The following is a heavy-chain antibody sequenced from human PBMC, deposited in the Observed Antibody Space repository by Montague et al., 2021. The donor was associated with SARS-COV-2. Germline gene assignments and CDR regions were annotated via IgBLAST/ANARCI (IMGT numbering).Heavy chain of an antibody. CDR3: ATASGSGSRAFHY. J-gene: IGHJ4*02. V-gene: IGHV4-31*03. D-gene: IGHD3-10*01. Sequence: TLSLTCTVSGASISTGAYYWSWIRQHPEKGLEWIGYIYNSGTIYYNPSLKSRVTISLDTSNNHSSLKLTSVTAADTAVYYCATASGSGSRAFHYWGQGTLVLVSS. CDR1: GASISTGAYY. CDR2: IYNSGTI.